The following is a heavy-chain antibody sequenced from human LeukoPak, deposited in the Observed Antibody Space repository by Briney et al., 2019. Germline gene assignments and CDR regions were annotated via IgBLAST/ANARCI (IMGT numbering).Heavy chain of an antibody. CDR3: ARDMGLYSYGSFDY. CDR2: IYTSGST. CDR1: GGSISSYY. J-gene: IGHJ4*02. D-gene: IGHD5-18*01. V-gene: IGHV4-4*07. Sequence: SETLSLTCTVSGGSISSYYWSWIRQPAGKGLEWIGRIYTSGSTNYNPSLKSRVTMSVDTSENQFSLKLSSVTAADTAVYYCARDMGLYSYGSFDYWGQGTLVTVSS.